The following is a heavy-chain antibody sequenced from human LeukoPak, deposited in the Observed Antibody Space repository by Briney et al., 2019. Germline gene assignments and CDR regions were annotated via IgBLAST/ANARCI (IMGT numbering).Heavy chain of an antibody. CDR2: IDPGDSDT. D-gene: IGHD4-17*01. Sequence: GQPLKISCKGSGYSFTTYWIAGVRKMRGKGLEWMGIIDPGDSDTRYSPSFQGQVPISADKSISTAYLQWSSLKASDSAMYYCARHGDYGDLRLDYWGQGTLVTVSS. J-gene: IGHJ4*02. CDR1: GYSFTTYW. V-gene: IGHV5-51*01. CDR3: ARHGDYGDLRLDY.